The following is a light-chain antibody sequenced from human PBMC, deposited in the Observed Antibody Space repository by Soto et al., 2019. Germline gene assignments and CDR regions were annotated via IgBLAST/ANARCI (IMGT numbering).Light chain of an antibody. Sequence: EKVMTQSPVTLSMSPGESATLSCRASQSISNNLAWYHQKPGQAPRLLIYRASARATGIPARFSGSGSGTEFTLTISSLQPEDFAIYYCQQYDAWPYTFGQGTKLGI. CDR1: QSISNN. J-gene: IGKJ2*01. CDR2: RAS. V-gene: IGKV3-15*01. CDR3: QQYDAWPYT.